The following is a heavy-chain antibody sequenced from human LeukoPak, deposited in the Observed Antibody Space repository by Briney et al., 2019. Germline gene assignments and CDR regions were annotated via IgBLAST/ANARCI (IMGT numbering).Heavy chain of an antibody. V-gene: IGHV1-46*01. CDR2: INPSGGST. CDR1: GYTFTSYY. D-gene: IGHD3-22*01. Sequence: ASVKVSCKASGYTFTSYYMHWVRQAPGQGLEWMGIINPSGGSTNYAQKFQGRVTMTRDTSTSTVYMELSSLRSEDTAVYYCARDYGRITMIVVGRPMYYFDYWGQGTLVTVSS. J-gene: IGHJ4*02. CDR3: ARDYGRITMIVVGRPMYYFDY.